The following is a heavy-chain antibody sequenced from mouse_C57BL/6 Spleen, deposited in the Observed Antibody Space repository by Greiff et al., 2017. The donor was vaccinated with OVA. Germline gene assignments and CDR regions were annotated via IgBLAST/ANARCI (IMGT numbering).Heavy chain of an antibody. D-gene: IGHD2-4*01. V-gene: IGHV1-81*01. CDR1: GYTFTSYG. Sequence: VQLQQSGAELARPGASVKLSCKASGYTFTSYGISWVKQRTGQGLEWIGEIYPRSGNTYYNEKFKGKVTLTADKSSSTAYMELRSLTSEDSAVYFCARRYDYEGAMDYWGQGTSVTVSS. CDR2: IYPRSGNT. CDR3: ARRYDYEGAMDY. J-gene: IGHJ4*01.